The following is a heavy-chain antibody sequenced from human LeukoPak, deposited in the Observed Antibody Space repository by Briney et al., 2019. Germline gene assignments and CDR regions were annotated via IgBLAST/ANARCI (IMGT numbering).Heavy chain of an antibody. CDR3: ALGVSYDFWSGPITRWYYYYYYGMDV. Sequence: ASVTVSCKASGYTFTSYYMHWVRQAPGQGLEWMGIINPSGGSTSYAQKFQGRVTMTRDTSTSTVYMELSSLRSEDTAVYYCALGVSYDFWSGPITRWYYYYYYGMDVWGQGTTVTVSS. CDR1: GYTFTSYY. CDR2: INPSGGST. D-gene: IGHD3-3*01. V-gene: IGHV1-46*01. J-gene: IGHJ6*02.